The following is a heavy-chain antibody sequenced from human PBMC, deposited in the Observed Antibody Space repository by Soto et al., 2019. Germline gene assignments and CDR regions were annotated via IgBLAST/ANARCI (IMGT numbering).Heavy chain of an antibody. V-gene: IGHV3-33*01. CDR2: IWYDGSNK. CDR1: GFTFSSYG. CDR3: ARDDDSSGSPLGY. Sequence: LRLSCAASGFTFSSYGMHWVRQAPGKGLEWVAVIWYDGSNKYYADSVKGRFTISRDNSKNTLYLQMNSLRAEDTAVYYCARDDDSSGSPLGYWGQGTLVTGS. J-gene: IGHJ4*02. D-gene: IGHD3-22*01.